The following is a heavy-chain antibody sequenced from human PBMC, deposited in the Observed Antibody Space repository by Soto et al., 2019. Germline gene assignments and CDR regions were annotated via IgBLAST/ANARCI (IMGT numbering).Heavy chain of an antibody. J-gene: IGHJ6*02. CDR3: ARDLGIAVAGKGGRYGMDV. Sequence: GASVKVSCKASGYTFTSYGISWVRQAPGQGLEWMGGIIPIFGTANYAQKFQGRVTITADKSTSTAYMELSSLRSEDTAVYYCARDLGIAVAGKGGRYGMDVWGQGTTVTVSS. CDR2: IIPIFGTA. D-gene: IGHD6-19*01. V-gene: IGHV1-69*06. CDR1: GYTFTSYG.